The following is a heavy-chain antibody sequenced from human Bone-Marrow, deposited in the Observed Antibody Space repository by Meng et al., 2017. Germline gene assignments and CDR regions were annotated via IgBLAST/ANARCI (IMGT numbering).Heavy chain of an antibody. CDR1: GGTFSSYT. D-gene: IGHD5-12*01. CDR3: ARDSGYDPIFDY. Sequence: ASVKVSCKASGGTFSSYTISWVRQAPGQGLEWMGRINPNSGGTNYAQKFQGRVTMTRDTSISTAYMELSRLRSDDTAVYYCARDSGYDPIFDYWGQGTLVTVSS. CDR2: INPNSGGT. J-gene: IGHJ4*02. V-gene: IGHV1-2*06.